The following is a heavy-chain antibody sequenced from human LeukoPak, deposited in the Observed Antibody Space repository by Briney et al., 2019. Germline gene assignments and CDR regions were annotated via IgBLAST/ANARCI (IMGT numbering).Heavy chain of an antibody. D-gene: IGHD3-10*01. CDR1: GFNFSTYS. CDR2: ISGSGGST. CDR3: AKSRGSGLFDY. Sequence: GGSLRLSCAASGFNFSTYSMNWVRQAPGKGLEWVSGISGSGGSTYYADSVKGRFTISRDNSKNTLYLQMNSLRAEDTAVYYCAKSRGSGLFDYWGQGTLITVAS. J-gene: IGHJ4*02. V-gene: IGHV3-23*01.